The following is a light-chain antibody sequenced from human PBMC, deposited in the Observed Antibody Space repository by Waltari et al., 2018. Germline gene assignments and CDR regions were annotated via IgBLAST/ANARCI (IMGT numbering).Light chain of an antibody. CDR3: CSYAGADTSVV. Sequence: QSALTQPRSVSGSPGQSVTISCTGTSSDIGGYDFVSWYQQYPGKAPKLIIYDVNKRPPGVPDRFSGSKSGNTASLTISGLLNEDEADYYCCSYAGADTSVVFGGGTTLTVL. V-gene: IGLV2-11*01. CDR2: DVN. CDR1: SSDIGGYDF. J-gene: IGLJ2*01.